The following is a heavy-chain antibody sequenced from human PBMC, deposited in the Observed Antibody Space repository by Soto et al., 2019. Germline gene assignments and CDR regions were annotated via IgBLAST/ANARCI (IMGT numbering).Heavy chain of an antibody. CDR3: ARDRGTTYYYGSGSYYGGWFEP. V-gene: IGHV1-69*01. Sequence: QVQLVQSGAEVKKPGSSVKVSCTASGGTFSSYAISWGRQAPGQGLEWMGGVIPIFGTANYAQKFQGRVTVTADESPSTASRELSSLRSEDTAVYYCARDRGTTYYYGSGSYYGGWFEPWGQGTLVTVSS. CDR2: VIPIFGTA. CDR1: GGTFSSYA. D-gene: IGHD3-10*01. J-gene: IGHJ5*02.